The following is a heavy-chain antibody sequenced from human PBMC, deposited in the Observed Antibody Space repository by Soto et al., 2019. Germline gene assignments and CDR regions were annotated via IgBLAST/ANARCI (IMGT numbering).Heavy chain of an antibody. Sequence: QVQLQQWGAGLLKPSETLSLTCAVYGGSFSGYYWSWIRQPPGKGLEWIGEINHSGSTNYNPSLKSRVTISVDTSKKQVSLKLSSVTAAETAVYYCARRQNNPTPYIAAAGNWFDPWGQGTLVTVSS. CDR3: ARRQNNPTPYIAAAGNWFDP. J-gene: IGHJ5*02. D-gene: IGHD6-13*01. CDR2: INHSGST. V-gene: IGHV4-34*01. CDR1: GGSFSGYY.